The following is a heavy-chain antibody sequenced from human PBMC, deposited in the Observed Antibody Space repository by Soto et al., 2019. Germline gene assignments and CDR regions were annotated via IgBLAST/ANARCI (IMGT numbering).Heavy chain of an antibody. CDR3: AKNPNYYYYMDV. J-gene: IGHJ6*03. CDR1: GFTFRDNY. CDR2: ITSSGSYR. Sequence: QVPLVESGGGLVKPGGSLRLSCAASGFTFRDNYMTWIRQAPGKGLQWISYITSSGSYRHYADSVKGRFTISRDNANNSLYLQMNNLRAEDTAVYYCAKNPNYYYYMDVWGKGTTVIVSS. V-gene: IGHV3-11*01.